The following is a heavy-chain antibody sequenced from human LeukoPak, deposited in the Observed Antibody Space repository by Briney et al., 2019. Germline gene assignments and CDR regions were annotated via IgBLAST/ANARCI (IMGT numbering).Heavy chain of an antibody. CDR3: ARGGITLVRGVPDYYNYNGMDV. D-gene: IGHD3-10*01. CDR1: GGSFSGYF. CDR2: LDHGGST. V-gene: IGHV4-34*01. Sequence: PSETLSLTCAVYGGSFSGYFWTWIRQPPGKGLEWIGELDHGGSTTYRPSLERRITISADTSKNQLSLKLTSVTAADTAVYYCARGGITLVRGVPDYYNYNGMDVWSLGTMVTVSS. J-gene: IGHJ6*02.